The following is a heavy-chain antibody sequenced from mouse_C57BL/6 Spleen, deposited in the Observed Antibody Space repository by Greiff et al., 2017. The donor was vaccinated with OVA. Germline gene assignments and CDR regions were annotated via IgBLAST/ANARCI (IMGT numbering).Heavy chain of an antibody. J-gene: IGHJ2*01. CDR1: GYAFSSSW. Sequence: QVQLKESGPELVKPGASVKISCKASGYAFSSSWMNWVKQRPGKGLEWIGRIYPGDGDTNYNGKFKGKATLTADKSSSTAYMQLSSLTSEDSAVYFCARSFYGDYWGQGTTLTVSS. CDR2: IYPGDGDT. CDR3: ARSFYGDY. V-gene: IGHV1-82*01. D-gene: IGHD1-2*01.